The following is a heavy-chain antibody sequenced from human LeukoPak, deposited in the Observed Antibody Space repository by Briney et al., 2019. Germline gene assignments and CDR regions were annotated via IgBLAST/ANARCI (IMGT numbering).Heavy chain of an antibody. D-gene: IGHD6-6*01. J-gene: IGHJ4*02. V-gene: IGHV3-21*01. Sequence: GGSLRLSCAASGFTFSTYWMSWVRQAPGKGLEWVSSISSTSSYIYYADSVKGRFTISRDNAKNSLYLQMNSLRVADTAVYYCARKSSSLGYYFDYWGQGTLVTVSS. CDR3: ARKSSSLGYYFDY. CDR2: ISSTSSYI. CDR1: GFTFSTYW.